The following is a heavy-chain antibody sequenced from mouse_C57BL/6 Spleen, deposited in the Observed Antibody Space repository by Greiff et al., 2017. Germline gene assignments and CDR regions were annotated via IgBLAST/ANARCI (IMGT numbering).Heavy chain of an antibody. CDR2: INPSNGDT. D-gene: IGHD1-1*01. Sequence: QVQLKQPGTELVKPGASVKLSCKASGYTFTTYWMPWVKQRPGQGLEWIGNINPSNGDTNYNEKFKSKATLTVDKSSSTAYMQLSSLTSEDSAVYYCSLRDYGSSYGLAYWGQGTLVTVSA. CDR1: GYTFTTYW. CDR3: SLRDYGSSYGLAY. V-gene: IGHV1-53*01. J-gene: IGHJ3*01.